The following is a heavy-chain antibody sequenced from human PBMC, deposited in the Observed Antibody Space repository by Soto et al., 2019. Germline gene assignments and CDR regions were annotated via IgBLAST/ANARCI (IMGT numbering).Heavy chain of an antibody. CDR2: ISYDGSNK. Sequence: QVQLVESGGGVVQPGRSLRLSCAASGFTFSSYGMHWVRQAPGKGLEWVAVISYDGSNKYYADSVKGRFTISRDNSKNTLYLQMNSLRAEDTAVYYCAKDSTAEVRFLEWLQYFQHWGQGTLVTVSS. J-gene: IGHJ1*01. CDR1: GFTFSSYG. D-gene: IGHD3-3*01. CDR3: AKDSTAEVRFLEWLQYFQH. V-gene: IGHV3-30*18.